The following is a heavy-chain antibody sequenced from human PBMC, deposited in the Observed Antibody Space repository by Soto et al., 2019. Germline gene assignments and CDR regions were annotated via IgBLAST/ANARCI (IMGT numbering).Heavy chain of an antibody. J-gene: IGHJ4*02. CDR1: GGSISSYY. V-gene: IGHV4-59*08. D-gene: IGHD5-18*01. CDR3: ARRYGSCFDY. CDR2: IYYSGST. Sequence: QVQLQESGPGLVKPSETLSLTCTVSGGSISSYYWSWIRQPPGKGLEWIGYIYYSGSTNYNPSPMSRVPISVDTSKNQSSLKLSSVTAADTAVYYCARRYGSCFDYWGQGTLVTVSS.